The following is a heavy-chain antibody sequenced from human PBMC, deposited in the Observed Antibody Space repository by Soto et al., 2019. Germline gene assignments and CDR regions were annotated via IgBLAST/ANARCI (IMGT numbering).Heavy chain of an antibody. CDR1: GASISSGGSS. V-gene: IGHV4-30-2*01. D-gene: IGHD3-10*01. Sequence: QLQLQESGSGLVKPSQTLSLTCAVSGASISSGGSSWSWIRQAPGTGLEWIGYIYHSGIANYNPYLKSRVTISVDKSQNQFSLSLSFVTAADTAVYDCARGLAVRGSYGLDVWGQGTTVTVSS. CDR3: ARGLAVRGSYGLDV. CDR2: IYHSGIA. J-gene: IGHJ6*02.